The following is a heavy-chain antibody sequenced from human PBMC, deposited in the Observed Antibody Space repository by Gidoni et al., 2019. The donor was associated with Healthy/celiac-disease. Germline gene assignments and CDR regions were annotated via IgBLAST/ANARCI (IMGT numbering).Heavy chain of an antibody. CDR1: GGSVSSGSYY. J-gene: IGHJ4*02. V-gene: IGHV4-61*01. Sequence: QVQLQESGPGLVKPSETLSLTCTVSGGSVSSGSYYWSWIRQPPGKGLEWIGYIYYSGSTNYNPSLKSRVTISVDTSKNQFSLKLSSVTAADTAVYYCARAVETYYDYVWGSYRPGHYFDYWGQGTLVTVSS. D-gene: IGHD3-16*02. CDR3: ARAVETYYDYVWGSYRPGHYFDY. CDR2: IYYSGST.